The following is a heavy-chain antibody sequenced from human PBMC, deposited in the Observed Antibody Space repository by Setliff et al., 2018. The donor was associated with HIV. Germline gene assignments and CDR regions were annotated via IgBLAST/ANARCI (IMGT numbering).Heavy chain of an antibody. CDR2: IYNSATT. V-gene: IGHV4-59*01. Sequence: SETLSLTCIVSGASISFDTWSWIRQPPGKGLQWIGFIYNSATTNYNPSLKSRVTMSLDTSKNRFSLRLTSATAADTAIYYCARKAADVSGGGMDVWGQGTTVTVSS. J-gene: IGHJ6*02. CDR1: GASISFDT. CDR3: ARKAADVSGGGMDV. D-gene: IGHD2-15*01.